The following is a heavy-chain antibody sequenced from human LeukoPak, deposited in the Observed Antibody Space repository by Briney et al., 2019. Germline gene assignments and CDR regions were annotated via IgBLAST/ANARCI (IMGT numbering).Heavy chain of an antibody. Sequence: GGSLRLSCAASGFIFRSYSMNWVRQAPGKGLEWVSSITSSSTYIHYADSVKGRFTISRDNAKNSLYLQMNSLGAEDTAVYYCARDRSGGYSLDAFDMWGQGTMVTVSS. CDR2: ITSSSTYI. J-gene: IGHJ3*02. CDR3: ARDRSGGYSLDAFDM. V-gene: IGHV3-21*01. D-gene: IGHD5-18*01. CDR1: GFIFRSYS.